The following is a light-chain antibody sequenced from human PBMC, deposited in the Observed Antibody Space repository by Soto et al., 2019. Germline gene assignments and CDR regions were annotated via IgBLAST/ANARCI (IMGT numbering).Light chain of an antibody. CDR1: SSDVGGYNY. J-gene: IGLJ3*02. CDR3: CSYAGSYTWV. Sequence: QSVLTQPRSVSGSPGQSVTISCTGTSSDVGGYNYVSWYQQHPGKAPKLMIYDVSERPSGVPDRFSGSKSGNTASLTISGLQAEEEADYYCCSYAGSYTWVFGGGTQLTVL. V-gene: IGLV2-11*01. CDR2: DVS.